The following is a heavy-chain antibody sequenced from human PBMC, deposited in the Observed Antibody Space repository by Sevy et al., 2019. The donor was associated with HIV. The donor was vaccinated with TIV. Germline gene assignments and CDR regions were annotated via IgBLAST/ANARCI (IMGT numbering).Heavy chain of an antibody. CDR1: GGSISSSSYY. D-gene: IGHD3-3*01. V-gene: IGHV4-39*01. CDR3: ASIVYYDFWSGYYSNDYYYYGMDV. J-gene: IGHJ6*02. CDR2: IYYSGST. Sequence: SETLSLTCTVSGGSISSSSYYWGWIRQPPGKGLEWIGSIYYSGSTYYNPSLKSRVTISVDTSKNQFSLKLSSVTAADTAVYYCASIVYYDFWSGYYSNDYYYYGMDVWGQGTTVTVSS.